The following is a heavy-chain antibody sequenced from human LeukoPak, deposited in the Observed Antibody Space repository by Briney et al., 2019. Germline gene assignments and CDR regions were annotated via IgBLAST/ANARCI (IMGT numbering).Heavy chain of an antibody. CDR2: ILNSGDT. V-gene: IGHV4-31*03. Sequence: SQTLSLTCSVSGVSISSGGYYWSWIRQHPGKGLEWIGYILNSGDTYHNPSLKSRLTISLDTSKNQFSLKLTSLTAADTAVYYCASGDFSPGYFDYWGQGTLVTVSS. CDR1: GVSISSGGYY. CDR3: ASGDFSPGYFDY. D-gene: IGHD3-3*01. J-gene: IGHJ4*02.